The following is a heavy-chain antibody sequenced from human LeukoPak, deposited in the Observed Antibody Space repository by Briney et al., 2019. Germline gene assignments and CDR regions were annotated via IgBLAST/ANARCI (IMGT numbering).Heavy chain of an antibody. J-gene: IGHJ4*02. Sequence: GGSLRLSCAASGFTFSSYWMSWVRQAPGKGLEWVSYITSNSDTIYYADSVKGRFTISRDNAKNSLYLQMNSLRAEDTAVYYCVRKLNYWGQGTLVTVSS. V-gene: IGHV3-48*01. D-gene: IGHD6-6*01. CDR2: ITSNSDTI. CDR3: VRKLNY. CDR1: GFTFSSYW.